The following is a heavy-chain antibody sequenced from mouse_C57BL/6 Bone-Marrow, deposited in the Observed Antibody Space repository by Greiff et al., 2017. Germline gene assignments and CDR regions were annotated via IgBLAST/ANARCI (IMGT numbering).Heavy chain of an antibody. Sequence: EVQLQESGPGLVKPSQSLSLTCSVTGYSITSGYYWNWIRQFPGNKLEWMGYISYDGNNNYNPSLKNRISITRDTSKNQFFLKLNSVTTEDTATYYCASSYYGSSYDYFDYWGQGTTLTVSS. CDR1: GYSITSGYY. CDR3: ASSYYGSSYDYFDY. J-gene: IGHJ2*01. CDR2: ISYDGNN. D-gene: IGHD1-1*01. V-gene: IGHV3-6*01.